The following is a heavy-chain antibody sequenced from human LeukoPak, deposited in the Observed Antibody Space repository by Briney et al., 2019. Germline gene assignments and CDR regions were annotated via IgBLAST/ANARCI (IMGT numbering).Heavy chain of an antibody. CDR3: SGERAGTTIDY. V-gene: IGHV4-4*02. CDR2: IYHSGST. D-gene: IGHD1-1*01. Sequence: SETLSLTCAVSGGSISSRNWWSWVRQPPGKGLEWIGEIYHSGSTNYNPSLKTRVTISVDKSKNQFSLKLSSVTAADTAVYFCSGERAGTTIDYWGQGTLVTVSS. J-gene: IGHJ4*02. CDR1: GGSISSRNW.